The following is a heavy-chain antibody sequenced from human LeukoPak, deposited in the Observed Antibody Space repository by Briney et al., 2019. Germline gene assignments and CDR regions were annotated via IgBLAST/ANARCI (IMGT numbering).Heavy chain of an antibody. V-gene: IGHV4-59*08. CDR1: GGSISSYY. CDR3: ARHTGMVRDAMDV. Sequence: PSETLSLTCTVSGGSISSYYWSWIRQPPGKGLEWIGYIYYSGSTNYNPSLKSRVTISVDTSKNQFSLKLSSVTAADTAVYYCARHTGMVRDAMDVWGQGTTVTVSS. J-gene: IGHJ6*02. CDR2: IYYSGST. D-gene: IGHD5-18*01.